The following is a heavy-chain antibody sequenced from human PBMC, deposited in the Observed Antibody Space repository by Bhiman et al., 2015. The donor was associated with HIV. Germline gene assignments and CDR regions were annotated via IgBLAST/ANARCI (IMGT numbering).Heavy chain of an antibody. V-gene: IGHV3-23*01. CDR1: KFTLRNYA. D-gene: IGHD3-22*01. J-gene: IGHJ4*02. Sequence: EVQLLESGGGLVQPGGSLRLSCAASKFTLRNYAMSWVRRAPGKGLEWVSTISGSGDSTYYADSVKGRFIISRDTSKNTLYLQMNSLRAEDTAIYYCAKAPASWAVVITPSFDYWGQGTLVTVSS. CDR2: ISGSGDST. CDR3: AKAPASWAVVITPSFDY.